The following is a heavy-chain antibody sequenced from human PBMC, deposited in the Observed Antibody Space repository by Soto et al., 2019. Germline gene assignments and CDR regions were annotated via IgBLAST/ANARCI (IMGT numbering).Heavy chain of an antibody. CDR3: ARRTYYDFWSGYYTLDY. CDR1: WVSPRHARMG. J-gene: IGHJ4*02. CDR2: IFSNDEK. V-gene: IGHV2-26*01. D-gene: IGHD3-3*01. Sequence: SCPTPGEPPENPPLTLPGSWVSPRHARMGVGWVRQPPGKALEWLAHIFSNDEKSYSTSLKSRLTISKDTSKSQVVLTMTNMDPVDTATYYCARRTYYDFWSGYYTLDYWGQGTLVTVSS.